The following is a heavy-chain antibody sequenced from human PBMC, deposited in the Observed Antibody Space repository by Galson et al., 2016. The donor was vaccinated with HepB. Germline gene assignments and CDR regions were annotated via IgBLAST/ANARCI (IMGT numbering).Heavy chain of an antibody. D-gene: IGHD3-16*01. CDR3: ARDRGGGAPKLVIFDH. CDR2: ISYSSSYM. J-gene: IGHJ4*02. CDR1: EFTFSSYS. V-gene: IGHV3-21*01. Sequence: SLRLSCAASEFTFSSYSMHWVRQAPGKGLEWVSSISYSSSYMPYADAVKGRFTISRDNAKNSLYLQMNSLGAEDTAVYFCARDRGGGAPKLVIFDHWGQGILVTVSS.